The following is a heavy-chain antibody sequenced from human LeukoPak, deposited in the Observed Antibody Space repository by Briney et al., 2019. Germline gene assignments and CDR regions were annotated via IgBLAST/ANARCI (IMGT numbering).Heavy chain of an antibody. D-gene: IGHD3-22*01. CDR2: TYPGDSDT. V-gene: IGHV5-51*01. J-gene: IGHJ4*02. CDR3: ARPHFDSSGYEFDY. Sequence: GESLKISCKASGYSFTSYWIGWVRQMPGKDLEWMGITYPGDSDTRYSPSFQGQVTISADKSINTAYLQWSSLKASDTAIYFCARPHFDSSGYEFDYWGQGTLVTVSS. CDR1: GYSFTSYW.